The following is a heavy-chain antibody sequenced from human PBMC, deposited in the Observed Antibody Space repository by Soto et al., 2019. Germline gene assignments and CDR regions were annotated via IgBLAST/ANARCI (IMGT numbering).Heavy chain of an antibody. CDR2: INHSGST. Sequence: QVQLQQWGAGLLKPSETLSLTCAVYGGSFSGYYWSWIRQPPGKGLEWIGEINHSGSTNYNPSLRSRVTISVDTSKNQFSLKLSSVTAADTAVYYCARARIKPSRGSSGWYGGLRTFDYWGQGTLVTVSS. CDR1: GGSFSGYY. D-gene: IGHD6-19*01. V-gene: IGHV4-34*01. J-gene: IGHJ4*02. CDR3: ARARIKPSRGSSGWYGGLRTFDY.